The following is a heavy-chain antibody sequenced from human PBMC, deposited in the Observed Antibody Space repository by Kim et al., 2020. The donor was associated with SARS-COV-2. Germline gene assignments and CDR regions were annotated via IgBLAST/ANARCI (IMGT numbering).Heavy chain of an antibody. CDR3: ARHQWNYGGRWFDP. Sequence: PPFQGQVTISADKSISTAYLQWSSLKASDTAMYYCARHQWNYGGRWFDPWGQGTLVTVSS. D-gene: IGHD1-7*01. J-gene: IGHJ5*02. V-gene: IGHV5-51*01.